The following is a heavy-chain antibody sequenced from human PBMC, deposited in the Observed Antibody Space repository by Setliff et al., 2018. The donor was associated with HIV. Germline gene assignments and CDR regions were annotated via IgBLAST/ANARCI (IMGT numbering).Heavy chain of an antibody. CDR1: GGSITSDSFY. V-gene: IGHV4-39*01. CDR3: ARHPPYCSGGSCYRGRGYYFDY. Sequence: SETLSLTCTVSGGSITSDSFYWGWIRQPPGKGLEWIGSIYYRGDTYYNPSLKSRVTISVDTSKNQFSLKLNSVTAADTAMYYCARHPPYCSGGSCYRGRGYYFDYWGQGTLVTVSS. D-gene: IGHD2-15*01. CDR2: IYYRGDT. J-gene: IGHJ4*02.